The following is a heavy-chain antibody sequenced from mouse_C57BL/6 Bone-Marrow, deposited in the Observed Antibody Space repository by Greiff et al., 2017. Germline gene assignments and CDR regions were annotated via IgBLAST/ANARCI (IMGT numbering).Heavy chain of an antibody. CDR1: GYTFTSYW. Sequence: VQLQESGAELVRPGSSVKLSCKASGYTFTSYWMDWVKQRPGQGLEWIGNIYPSDSETHYNQKFKDKATLTVDKSSSTAYMQLSSLTSEDSAVYYCARWGGYYGYWGQGTTLTVSS. CDR2: IYPSDSET. V-gene: IGHV1-61*01. J-gene: IGHJ2*01. D-gene: IGHD2-3*01. CDR3: ARWGGYYGY.